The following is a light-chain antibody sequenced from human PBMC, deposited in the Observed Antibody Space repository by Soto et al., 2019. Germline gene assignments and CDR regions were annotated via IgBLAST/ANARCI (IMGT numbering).Light chain of an antibody. V-gene: IGLV2-14*01. CDR3: SSYTSSTDYV. J-gene: IGLJ1*01. CDR2: EVT. Sequence: QSVLTQPASVSGSPGQSITISCTGTSSDIDTYNYIPWYQQHPGKAPKLIIYEVTNRPSGVSNRFSGSKSGDTASLTISGLRAKDEADYYCSSYTSSTDYVFGTGTKVTGL. CDR1: SSDIDTYNY.